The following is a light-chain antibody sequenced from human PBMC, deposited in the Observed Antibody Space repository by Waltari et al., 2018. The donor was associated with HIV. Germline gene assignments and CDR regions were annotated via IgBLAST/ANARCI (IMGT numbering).Light chain of an antibody. CDR3: QQYDNLPFT. Sequence: DIQMTHSPSSLSASVGDRVTITCQASQDISNYLNWYQQKPGKAPKLLIYDASNLETGVPSRFSGSGSGTDITFTISSLQPEDIATYYCQQYDNLPFTFGPGTKVDIK. V-gene: IGKV1-33*01. CDR2: DAS. J-gene: IGKJ3*01. CDR1: QDISNY.